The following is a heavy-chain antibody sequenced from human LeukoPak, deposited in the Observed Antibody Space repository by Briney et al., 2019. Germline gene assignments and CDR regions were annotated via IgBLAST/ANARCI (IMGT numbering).Heavy chain of an antibody. J-gene: IGHJ5*02. CDR3: ARDLRYGGNEGWFDP. Sequence: GGSLRLSCAASGFTFSSYAMSWVRQAPGKGLEWVSAISGSGGSTYYADSVKGRFTISRDNSKNTLYLQMNSLRAEDTAVYYCARDLRYGGNEGWFDPWGQGTLVTVSS. CDR2: ISGSGGST. D-gene: IGHD4-23*01. CDR1: GFTFSSYA. V-gene: IGHV3-23*01.